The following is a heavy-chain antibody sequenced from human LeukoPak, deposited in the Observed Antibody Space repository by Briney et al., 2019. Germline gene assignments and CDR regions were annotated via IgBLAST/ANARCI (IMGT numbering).Heavy chain of an antibody. Sequence: GASVKVSCKASGGTFSSYAISWVRQAPGQGLEWMGGIIPIFGTTNYAQKFQGRVTITTDESTSTAYMELSSLRSEDTAVYYCARTGGDSSGYYPDYWGQGTLVTVSS. CDR2: IIPIFGTT. CDR1: GGTFSSYA. J-gene: IGHJ4*02. V-gene: IGHV1-69*05. CDR3: ARTGGDSSGYYPDY. D-gene: IGHD3-22*01.